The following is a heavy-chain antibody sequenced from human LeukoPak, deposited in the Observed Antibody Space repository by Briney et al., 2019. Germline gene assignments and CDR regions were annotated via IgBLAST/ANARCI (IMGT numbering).Heavy chain of an antibody. Sequence: LTGGSLRLSCAASGFTFSSYGMHWVRQAPGKGLEWVAVIWYDGSNKYYADSVKGRFTISRDNAKNTLYLEMNSLRAEDTALYYCARRSQLGGFYDYWGQGTLVTVSS. CDR3: ARRSQLGGFYDY. CDR2: IWYDGSNK. J-gene: IGHJ4*02. V-gene: IGHV3-33*01. CDR1: GFTFSSYG. D-gene: IGHD3-16*01.